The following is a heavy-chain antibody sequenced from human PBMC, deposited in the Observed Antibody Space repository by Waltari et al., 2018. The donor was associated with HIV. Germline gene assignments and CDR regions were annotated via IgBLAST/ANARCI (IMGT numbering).Heavy chain of an antibody. D-gene: IGHD5-12*01. Sequence: QVQLVQSGAEVKKPGSSVKVSCKASGGTFSSYAISWVRQAPGQGLEWMGRIIPILGIANYAQKFQGRVTITADKSTSTAYMELSSLRSEDTAVYYCARDRWLQASEYFQHWGQGTLVTVSS. CDR3: ARDRWLQASEYFQH. J-gene: IGHJ1*01. CDR1: GGTFSSYA. V-gene: IGHV1-69*04. CDR2: IIPILGIA.